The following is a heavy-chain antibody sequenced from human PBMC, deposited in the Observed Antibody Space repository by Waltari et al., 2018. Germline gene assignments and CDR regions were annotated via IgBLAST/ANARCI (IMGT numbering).Heavy chain of an antibody. CDR2: IRYDGSNK. V-gene: IGHV3-30*02. CDR3: AKDPGLAAAGNYFDY. CDR1: GFTFSSCG. Sequence: QVQLVESGGGVVQPGGSLRLSCAASGFTFSSCGMHWVRQAPGKGLEWVAFIRYDGSNKYYADSVKGRFTISRDNSKNTLYLQMNSLRAEDTAVYYCAKDPGLAAAGNYFDYWGQGTLVTVSS. D-gene: IGHD6-13*01. J-gene: IGHJ4*02.